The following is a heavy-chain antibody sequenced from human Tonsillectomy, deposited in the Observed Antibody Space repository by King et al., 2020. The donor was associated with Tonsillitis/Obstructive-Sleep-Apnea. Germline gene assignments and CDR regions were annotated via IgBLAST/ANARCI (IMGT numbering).Heavy chain of an antibody. V-gene: IGHV2-5*02. Sequence: ITLKESGPTLVKPTQTLTLTCTFSGFSLSTSGVGVGWIRLPPGKALEWVALIYWDDDTHYSPSLKTRLTITKDTSKNQVVLTMTNMDPVDTATYFCARGYNWNYPFFCEEWSQGTLVTVSS. CDR3: ARGYNWNYPFFCEE. CDR1: GFSLSTSGVG. D-gene: IGHD1-7*01. J-gene: IGHJ4*02. CDR2: IYWDDDT.